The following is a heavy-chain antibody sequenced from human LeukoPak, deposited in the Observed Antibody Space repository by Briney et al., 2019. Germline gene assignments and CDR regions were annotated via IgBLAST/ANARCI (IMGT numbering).Heavy chain of an antibody. CDR2: ITSSGTYI. D-gene: IGHD1-26*01. CDR3: ARDPYSGGYGDYYYYYMDL. J-gene: IGHJ6*03. V-gene: IGHV3-21*01. Sequence: GGSLRLSCAASGFTFNNYNMNWVRQAPGKALEWVSSITSSGTYIFYADSVKGRFTISRDNAKNSLYLQMNSLRAEDTAVYYCARDPYSGGYGDYYYYYMDLWGQGTTVTISS. CDR1: GFTFNNYN.